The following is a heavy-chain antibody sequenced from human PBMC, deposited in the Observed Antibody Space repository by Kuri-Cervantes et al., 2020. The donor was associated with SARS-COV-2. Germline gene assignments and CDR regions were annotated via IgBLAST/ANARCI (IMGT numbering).Heavy chain of an antibody. CDR3: ARADYGDFVAYNWFDP. CDR2: IYWDDDK. J-gene: IGHJ5*02. Sequence: SGPTLVKPTQALTLTCTFSGFTLSTNGVGVGWIRQPPGKALEWLALIYWDDDKRYSPSLKSRLTITKDTSKNQVVLTMTNMDPVDTATYYCARADYGDFVAYNWFDPWGQGTLVTVSS. D-gene: IGHD4-17*01. CDR1: GFTLSTNGVG. V-gene: IGHV2-5*02.